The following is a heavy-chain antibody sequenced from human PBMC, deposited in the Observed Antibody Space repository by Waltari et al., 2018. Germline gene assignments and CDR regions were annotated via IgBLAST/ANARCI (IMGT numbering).Heavy chain of an antibody. D-gene: IGHD2-2*01. CDR2: VYHSGKT. V-gene: IGHV4-4*02. Sequence: QVQLQESGPGLVKPSGTLSLTCAVSGDSLSGNYWWSWVRQSPEKGLEWIGQVYHSGKTHYNPSLQSRVTISVDKPKNQFSLNLNSVTAADTAVYYCAGDRAIGLFFDYWGRGTLVTVSS. CDR1: GDSLSGNYW. CDR3: AGDRAIGLFFDY. J-gene: IGHJ4*02.